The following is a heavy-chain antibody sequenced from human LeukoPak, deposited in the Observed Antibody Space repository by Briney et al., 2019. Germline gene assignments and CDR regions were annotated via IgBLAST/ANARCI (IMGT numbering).Heavy chain of an antibody. Sequence: SETLSLTCTVSGGSISISSYYWGWIRQPPGKGLEWIGYIYYSGATYYNPSLKSRVTISVDTSKNQFSLKLSSVTAADTAVYYCARSNGRWLQFTLPYYFDYWGQGTLVTVSS. J-gene: IGHJ4*02. CDR3: ARSNGRWLQFTLPYYFDY. CDR1: GGSISISSYY. D-gene: IGHD5-24*01. V-gene: IGHV4-39*07. CDR2: IYYSGAT.